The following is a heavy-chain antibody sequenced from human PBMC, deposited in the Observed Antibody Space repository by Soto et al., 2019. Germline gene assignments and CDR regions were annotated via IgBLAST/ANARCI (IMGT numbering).Heavy chain of an antibody. Sequence: GGSLRLSCTSSTVTINVHGIQWVRQAPGKGLEWVAFISNDGRAQYYADSVKGRFTISRDYSKNTVDLQMNSLRNEETAVYYCARDIWSGDYKWFDSWGPGTLVTVSS. D-gene: IGHD3-3*01. V-gene: IGHV3-30*03. CDR2: ISNDGRAQ. J-gene: IGHJ5*01. CDR3: ARDIWSGDYKWFDS. CDR1: TVTINVHG.